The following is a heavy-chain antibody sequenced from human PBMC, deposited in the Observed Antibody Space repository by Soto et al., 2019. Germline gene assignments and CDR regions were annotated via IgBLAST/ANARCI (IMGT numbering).Heavy chain of an antibody. D-gene: IGHD3-9*01. CDR2: IWYDGSNK. J-gene: IGHJ4*02. CDR3: ARDWSRGSYDILSFDY. CDR1: GFTFSSYG. Sequence: QVQLVESGGGVVQPGRSLRLSCAASGFTFSSYGMHWVRQAPGKGLEWVAVIWYDGSNKYYADSVKGRFTISRDNSKNTLYLQMNSLRAEDTAMYYCARDWSRGSYDILSFDYWGQGTLVTVSS. V-gene: IGHV3-33*01.